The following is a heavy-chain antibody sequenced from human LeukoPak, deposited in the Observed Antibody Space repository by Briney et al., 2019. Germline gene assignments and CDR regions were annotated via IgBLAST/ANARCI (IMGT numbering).Heavy chain of an antibody. CDR2: ISGSGANT. D-gene: IGHD6-13*01. CDR3: AKVGNSSSWYVYYFDY. V-gene: IGHV3-23*01. CDR1: GFTFSTYA. J-gene: IGHJ4*02. Sequence: GGSLRLSCAASGFTFSTYAMTWVRQAPGKGLEWVSAISGSGANTYYADSEKGRFTISRDNSKNTLYLQMNSLRAEDTAVYYCAKVGNSSSWYVYYFDYWGQGTLVTVSS.